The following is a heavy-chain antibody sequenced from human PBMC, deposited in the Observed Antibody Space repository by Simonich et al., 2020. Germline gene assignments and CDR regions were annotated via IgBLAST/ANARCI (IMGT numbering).Heavy chain of an antibody. CDR1: GGSFSGYY. J-gene: IGHJ5*02. D-gene: IGHD3-9*01. CDR2: INQSEAT. V-gene: IGHV4-34*01. CDR3: ARCGLVNYDILTGYHNWFDP. Sequence: QVQLQQWGAGLLKPSETLSLTCAVYGGSFSGYYWSWISQPPGKGLEWVGEINQSEATTKNPSPTIRVTISVDPAKNQFSRKLSSVTAADTAVYYCARCGLVNYDILTGYHNWFDPWGQGPWSPSPQ.